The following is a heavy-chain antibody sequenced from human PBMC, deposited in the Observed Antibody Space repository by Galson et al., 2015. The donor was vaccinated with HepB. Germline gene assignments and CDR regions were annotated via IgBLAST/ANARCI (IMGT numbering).Heavy chain of an antibody. CDR3: ATVLRFFDPNFHP. J-gene: IGHJ5*02. Sequence: SVKVSCKVSGYPLSELSMHWVRQAPGKGLEWMGGFDPEDGETIYAQKFQGRVTMTEDTSTDTAYMELSSLRSEDTAVYYCATVLRFFDPNFHPWGQGTLVTVSS. CDR1: GYPLSELS. V-gene: IGHV1-24*01. CDR2: FDPEDGET. D-gene: IGHD3-9*01.